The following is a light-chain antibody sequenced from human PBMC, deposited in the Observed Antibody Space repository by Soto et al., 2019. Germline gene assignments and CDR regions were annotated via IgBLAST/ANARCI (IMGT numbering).Light chain of an antibody. Sequence: VMTQSPATLSVSPGERSTLSCWASETVATNLAWYQQKPGQAPRLLIYDASNRATGIPARFSGSGSGTEFTLTISSLQPDDFATYYCQQFARTFGQGTKVDIK. J-gene: IGKJ1*01. CDR3: QQFART. CDR2: DAS. CDR1: ETVATN. V-gene: IGKV3-15*01.